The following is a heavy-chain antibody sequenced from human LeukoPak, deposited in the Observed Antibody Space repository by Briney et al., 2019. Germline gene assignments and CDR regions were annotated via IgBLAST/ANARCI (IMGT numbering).Heavy chain of an antibody. CDR2: ISYDGSNK. CDR1: GFTFSSYA. V-gene: IGHV3-30-3*01. D-gene: IGHD1-26*01. Sequence: GRSLRLSCAASGFTFSSYAMHWVRQAPGMGLEWVAVISYDGSNKYYADSVKGRFTISRDNSKNTLYLQMNSLRAEDTAVYYCARGVGATNHFDYWGQGTLVTVSS. J-gene: IGHJ4*02. CDR3: ARGVGATNHFDY.